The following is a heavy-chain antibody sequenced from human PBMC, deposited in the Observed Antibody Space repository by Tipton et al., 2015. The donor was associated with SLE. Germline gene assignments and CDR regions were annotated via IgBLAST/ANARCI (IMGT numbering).Heavy chain of an antibody. V-gene: IGHV3-74*01. CDR2: TNEDGSIT. J-gene: IGHJ4*02. Sequence: GSLRLSCAASGFTFSRYWMHWVRQAPGKGLVWVARTNEDGSITSYEASEKGRFTISRDNAKNTLYLQMNSLRPEDTAAYYCAKVGNYGGGYYFDYWGQGTLVTVSS. CDR3: AKVGNYGGGYYFDY. CDR1: GFTFSRYW. D-gene: IGHD4/OR15-4a*01.